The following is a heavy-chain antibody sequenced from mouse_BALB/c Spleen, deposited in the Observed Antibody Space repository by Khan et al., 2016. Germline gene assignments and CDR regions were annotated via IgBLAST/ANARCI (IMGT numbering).Heavy chain of an antibody. Sequence: VQLKQSGPGLVKPSQSLSLTCSVTGYSITSGYYWNWIRQFPGNKLEWMGYISYDGNNNYNPSLKNRISITRDTSKNQFFLKLNSVTTEDTATYYCARQNYGRSWYFDVWGAGTTVTVSS. CDR2: ISYDGNN. CDR1: GYSITSGYY. V-gene: IGHV3-6*02. CDR3: ARQNYGRSWYFDV. D-gene: IGHD1-1*01. J-gene: IGHJ1*01.